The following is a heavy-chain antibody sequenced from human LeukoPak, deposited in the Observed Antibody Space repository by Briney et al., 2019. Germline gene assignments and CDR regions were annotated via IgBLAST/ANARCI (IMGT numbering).Heavy chain of an antibody. D-gene: IGHD3-10*01. CDR1: GYTLTELS. V-gene: IGHV1-24*01. CDR2: FDPEDGET. Sequence: ASVKVSCKVSGYTLTELSMHWVRPAPGKGLEWMGGFDPEDGETIYAQKFQGRVTMTEDTSTDTAYMELSSLRSEDTAVYYCATGLWFGELLGDWGQGTLVTVSS. CDR3: ATGLWFGELLGD. J-gene: IGHJ4*02.